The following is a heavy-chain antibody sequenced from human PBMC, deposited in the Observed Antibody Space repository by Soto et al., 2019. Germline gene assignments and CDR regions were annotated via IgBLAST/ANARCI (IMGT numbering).Heavy chain of an antibody. J-gene: IGHJ4*02. D-gene: IGHD3-10*01. Sequence: SETLSLTCAVYGGSFSGYYWSWIRQPPGKGLEWIGEINHSGSTNYNPSLKSRVTISVDTSKNQFSLKLSSVTAADTAVYYCARRRITMVRGVIIPLDYWGQGTLVTVSS. V-gene: IGHV4-34*01. CDR1: GGSFSGYY. CDR2: INHSGST. CDR3: ARRRITMVRGVIIPLDY.